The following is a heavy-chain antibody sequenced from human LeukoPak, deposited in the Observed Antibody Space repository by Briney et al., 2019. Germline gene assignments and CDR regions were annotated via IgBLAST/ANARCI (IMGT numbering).Heavy chain of an antibody. J-gene: IGHJ4*02. CDR1: GDSVSSNSAT. CDR3: SRGNNLAFDS. V-gene: IGHV6-1*01. Sequence: SQTLSLTCAISGDSVSSNSATWNWIRQSPSRGLEWLGRTYSRSTWYNDYAVSVKSRITINPDTSKNHFSLQLNSVTPEDTAVYYCSRGNNLAFDSRGQGTLVTVSS. D-gene: IGHD1/OR15-1a*01. CDR2: TYSRSTWYN.